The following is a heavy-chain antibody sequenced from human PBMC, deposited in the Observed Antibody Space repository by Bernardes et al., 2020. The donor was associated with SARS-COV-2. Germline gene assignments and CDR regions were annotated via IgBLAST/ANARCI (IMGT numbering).Heavy chain of an antibody. CDR2: IHSDGSST. Sequence: LRLSFASSGFTFTTYWMHWVRQAPGKGLVWVSRIHSDGSSTSYADSVKGRFTVSRDNAKNTLYLQMNSLRADDTAVYYCVRGGRDGGYGSNNWGQGTLVTVSS. D-gene: IGHD2-2*03. V-gene: IGHV3-74*01. CDR3: VRGGRDGGYGSNN. J-gene: IGHJ4*02. CDR1: GFTFTTYW.